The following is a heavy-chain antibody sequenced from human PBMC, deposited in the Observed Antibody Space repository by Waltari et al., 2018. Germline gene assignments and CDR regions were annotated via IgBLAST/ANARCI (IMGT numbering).Heavy chain of an antibody. CDR1: GFPFSSYG. CDR3: AKDSGRAAAGTIDY. Sequence: QVQLVESGGGVVQPGGSLRLSCAASGFPFSSYGMHWVRQAPGKGLEWVAFIRYDGSNKYYADSVKGRFTISRDNSKNTLYLQMNSLRAEDTAVYYCAKDSGRAAAGTIDYWGQGTLVTVSS. J-gene: IGHJ4*02. V-gene: IGHV3-30*02. CDR2: IRYDGSNK. D-gene: IGHD6-13*01.